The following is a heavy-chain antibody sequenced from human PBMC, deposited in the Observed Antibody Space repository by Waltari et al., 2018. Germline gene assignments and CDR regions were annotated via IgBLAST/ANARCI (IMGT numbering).Heavy chain of an antibody. Sequence: QVQLQQWGASLLKPSETLSLTCAVYGGSLSGFYWSGIRQPPGKGLEWIGESYYSGDVNYNPSLKSRLTKSVATSKTQFSLKLTSVTAADTALYFCVRGRRYSRPYFDLWGQGALVTVSS. CDR1: GGSLSGFY. D-gene: IGHD5-12*01. V-gene: IGHV4-34*01. J-gene: IGHJ4*02. CDR3: VRGRRYSRPYFDL. CDR2: SYYSGDV.